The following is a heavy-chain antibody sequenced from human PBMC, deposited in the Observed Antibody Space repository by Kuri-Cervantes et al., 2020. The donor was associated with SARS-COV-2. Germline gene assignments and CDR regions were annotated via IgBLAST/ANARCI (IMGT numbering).Heavy chain of an antibody. Sequence: GESLKISCAASGFSFSSYWMHWVRQAPGKGLVWVSRIYTEGSTASYADSVKGRFTFSRDNAKNTLFLQMNSLRAEDTAVYYCARDVDPYYDYWSGSAGYWGQGTLVTVSS. J-gene: IGHJ4*02. CDR2: IYTEGSTA. CDR1: GFSFSSYW. D-gene: IGHD3-3*01. V-gene: IGHV3-74*01. CDR3: ARDVDPYYDYWSGSAGY.